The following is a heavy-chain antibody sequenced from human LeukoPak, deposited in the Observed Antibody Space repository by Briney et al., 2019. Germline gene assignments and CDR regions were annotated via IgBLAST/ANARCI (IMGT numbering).Heavy chain of an antibody. J-gene: IGHJ5*02. D-gene: IGHD5-12*01. V-gene: IGHV1-69*05. CDR2: IIPIFGTA. Sequence: ASVKVSCKASGGTFSSYAISWVRQAPGQGLEWMGGIIPIFGTANYAQKFQGRVTMTRNTSISTAYMELSSLRSEDTAVYYCARGLEGYSGYVHPWGQGTLVTVSS. CDR3: ARGLEGYSGYVHP. CDR1: GGTFSSYA.